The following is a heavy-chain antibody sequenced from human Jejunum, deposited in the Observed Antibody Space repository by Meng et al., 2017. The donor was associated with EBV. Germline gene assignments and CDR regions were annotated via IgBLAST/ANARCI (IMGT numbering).Heavy chain of an antibody. V-gene: IGHV3-74*01. J-gene: IGHJ4*02. CDR3: ARGYRDY. CDR1: GFTFSDYW. CDR2: IKNDGTDP. D-gene: IGHD5-18*01. Sequence: VRRVVSGGWLVQPGGSFVLSCAAYGFTFSDYWMHWVRQAPGKGLVWVSRIKNDGTDPYYADSVKGRFTVSRDNAKNTLYLQMNSLRAEDTAIYYCARGYRDYWGRGTLVTVSS.